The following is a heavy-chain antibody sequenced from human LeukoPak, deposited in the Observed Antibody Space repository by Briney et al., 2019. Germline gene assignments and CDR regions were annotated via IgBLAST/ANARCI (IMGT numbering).Heavy chain of an antibody. CDR3: ARDRYTVVSWYFDL. CDR1: GGSISSYY. Sequence: NPSETLSLTCTVSGGSISSYYWSWIRQPPGKGLEWIGYIYYSGSTNYNPSLKSRVIISVDTSKNQFSLKLSSVTAADTAVYYCARDRYTVVSWYFDLWGRGTLVTVSS. D-gene: IGHD4-23*01. V-gene: IGHV4-59*12. CDR2: IYYSGST. J-gene: IGHJ2*01.